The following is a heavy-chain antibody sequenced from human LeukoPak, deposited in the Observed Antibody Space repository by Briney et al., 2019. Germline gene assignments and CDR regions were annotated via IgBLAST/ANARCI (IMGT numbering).Heavy chain of an antibody. Sequence: SETLSLTCTVSGGSISSTSYYWDWLRQPPGKGLEWIGSIYYSETTYYNPSLKSRVTISIDTSKNQFSLKLNSVTAADTAVYYCARRHSYGYPYYFDYWGQGTLVTVSS. J-gene: IGHJ4*02. D-gene: IGHD5-18*01. V-gene: IGHV4-39*07. CDR2: IYYSETT. CDR3: ARRHSYGYPYYFDY. CDR1: GGSISSTSYY.